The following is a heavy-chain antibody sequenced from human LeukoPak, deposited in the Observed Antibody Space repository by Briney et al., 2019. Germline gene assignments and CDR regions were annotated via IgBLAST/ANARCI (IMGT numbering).Heavy chain of an antibody. V-gene: IGHV1-46*01. CDR3: ARDPSRVGATFHYYMDV. Sequence: ASLKVSCKASGYTFTSFYMHWVRQAPGQGLEWMGIINPSGGSTSYAQKFQGRVTMTRDMSTSTVYMELSSLRSEDAAVYYCARDPSRVGATFHYYMDVWGKGTTVTVSS. CDR1: GYTFTSFY. D-gene: IGHD1-26*01. CDR2: INPSGGST. J-gene: IGHJ6*03.